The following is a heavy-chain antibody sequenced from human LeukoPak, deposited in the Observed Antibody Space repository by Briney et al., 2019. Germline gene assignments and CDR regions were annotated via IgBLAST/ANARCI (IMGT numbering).Heavy chain of an antibody. J-gene: IGHJ4*02. CDR1: GYIFTSYG. Sequence: ASVKVSCKASGYIFTSYGIIWVRQAPGQGLQWMGWISAHNGNTNYAQKLQGRVTMTTDTSTNTAYMELMSLTSDDTAAYYCARAGQLDYWGQGTLVTVSS. D-gene: IGHD1-1*01. V-gene: IGHV1-18*01. CDR3: ARAGQLDY. CDR2: ISAHNGNT.